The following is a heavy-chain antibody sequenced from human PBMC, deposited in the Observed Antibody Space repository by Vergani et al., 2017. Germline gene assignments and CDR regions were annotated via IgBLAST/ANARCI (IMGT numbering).Heavy chain of an antibody. J-gene: IGHJ6*02. CDR2: ISSSSSYT. Sequence: QVQLVESGGGLVKPGGSLRLSCAASGFTFSDYYMSWIRQAPGKGLEWVSYISSSSSYTNYADSVKGRFTISRDNAKNSLYLQMNSLRSEDTAVYYCARDVEMATIQRKETIYHYYYYGMDVWGQGP. D-gene: IGHD5-24*01. CDR3: ARDVEMATIQRKETIYHYYYYGMDV. CDR1: GFTFSDYY. V-gene: IGHV3-11*05.